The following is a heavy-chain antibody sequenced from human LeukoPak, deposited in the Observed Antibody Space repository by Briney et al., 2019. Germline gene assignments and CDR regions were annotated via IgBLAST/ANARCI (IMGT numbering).Heavy chain of an antibody. D-gene: IGHD6-19*01. V-gene: IGHV4-4*07. CDR1: GGSISSYY. CDR3: ARTWGGIAVAGRYYYYYMDV. J-gene: IGHJ6*03. CDR2: IYISGST. Sequence: PSETLSLTCTVSGGSISSYYWSWIRQPAGKGLEWIGRIYISGSTNYNPSLKSRVTMSVDTSKNQFSLKLISVTAADTAVYYCARTWGGIAVAGRYYYYYMDVWGKGTTVTVSS.